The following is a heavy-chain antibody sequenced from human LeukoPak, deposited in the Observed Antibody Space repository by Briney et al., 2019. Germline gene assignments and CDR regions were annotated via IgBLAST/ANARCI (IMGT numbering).Heavy chain of an antibody. V-gene: IGHV3-30*18. CDR2: ISYDGSNK. CDR1: GFTFSSYG. J-gene: IGHJ4*02. Sequence: GRSLRLSCAASGFTFSSYGMHWVRQAPGKGLEWVAVISYDGSNKYYADSVKGRFTISRDNSKNTLYLQMNSLRAEDTVVYYCAKEPMIVVVMYYFDYWGQGTLVTVSS. CDR3: AKEPMIVVVMYYFDY. D-gene: IGHD3-22*01.